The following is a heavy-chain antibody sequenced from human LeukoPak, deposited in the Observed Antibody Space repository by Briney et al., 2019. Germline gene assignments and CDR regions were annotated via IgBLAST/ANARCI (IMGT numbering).Heavy chain of an antibody. CDR2: ISSGTSYI. Sequence: KPGGSLRLSCAASRFTFSSYGMSWVRQAPGKGLEWVSSISSGTSYIYYADSVKGRFTISRDNAKNSLYLQMNSLRAEDTAVYYCARDPTSSWETAFDIWGQGTMVTVSS. V-gene: IGHV3-21*01. J-gene: IGHJ3*02. D-gene: IGHD1-26*01. CDR1: RFTFSSYG. CDR3: ARDPTSSWETAFDI.